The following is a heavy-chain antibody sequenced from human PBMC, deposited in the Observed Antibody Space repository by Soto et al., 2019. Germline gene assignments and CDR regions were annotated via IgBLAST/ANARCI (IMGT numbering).Heavy chain of an antibody. J-gene: IGHJ5*02. D-gene: IGHD2-21*02. CDR1: GGTFSSYT. CDR2: IIPILGIA. V-gene: IGHV1-69*02. CDR3: ARSSTCGGDCLDWFDP. Sequence: QVQLVQSGAEVKKPGSSVKVSCKASGGTFSSYTISWVRQAPGQGLEWMGRIIPILGIANYAQKFQGRVTITXXKXTIXAYMELSSLRSEDTAVYYCARSSTCGGDCLDWFDPWGQGTLVTVSS.